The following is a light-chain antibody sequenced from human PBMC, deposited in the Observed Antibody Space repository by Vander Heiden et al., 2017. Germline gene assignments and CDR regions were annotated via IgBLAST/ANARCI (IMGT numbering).Light chain of an antibody. Sequence: DIVTTQSPDSLPVSLAEVATINCKSSQTVLFSANNQNYLAWYQQKPGQPPKLLIYWASTRESGVPDRFSGSGSGTDFTLTISSLQAEDVAVYYCQQYYSTPFTFGPGTKVDIK. CDR1: QTVLFSANNQNY. CDR2: WAS. V-gene: IGKV4-1*01. J-gene: IGKJ3*01. CDR3: QQYYSTPFT.